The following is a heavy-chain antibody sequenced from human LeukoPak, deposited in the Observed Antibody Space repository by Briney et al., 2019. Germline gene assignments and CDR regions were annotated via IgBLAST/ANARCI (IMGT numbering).Heavy chain of an antibody. J-gene: IGHJ6*02. CDR3: ARGSCSSSSCYERLSGLDV. Sequence: QPGGSLRLSCAASGFTFRNYDMHWVRQATGKGLEWVSALHTAGDTHYSGSVKGRFATSRENAKNSFYLQMNNLRAGDTAVYYCARGSCSSSSCYERLSGLDVWGQGTPVTVSS. CDR1: GFTFRNYD. CDR2: LHTAGDT. D-gene: IGHD2-2*01. V-gene: IGHV3-13*01.